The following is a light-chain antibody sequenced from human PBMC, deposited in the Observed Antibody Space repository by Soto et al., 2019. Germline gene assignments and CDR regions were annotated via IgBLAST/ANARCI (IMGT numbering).Light chain of an antibody. CDR3: RSYAGNNNLV. J-gene: IGLJ1*01. CDR2: EVN. CDR1: SSDVGGYNY. Sequence: QSALTQPPSASGSPGQSVTISCTGTSSDVGGYNYVSWYQHHPGKAPKLMIYEVNKRPSEVPDRFSASKSGNTASLTVSGLQAEDEADYYCRSYAGNNNLVFGTGTKLTVL. V-gene: IGLV2-8*01.